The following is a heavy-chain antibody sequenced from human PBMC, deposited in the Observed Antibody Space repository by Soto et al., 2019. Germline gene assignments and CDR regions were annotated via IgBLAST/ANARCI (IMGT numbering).Heavy chain of an antibody. J-gene: IGHJ4*02. V-gene: IGHV3-20*04. Sequence: GGSLRLSCAASGFTFDDYGMSWVRQAPGKGLEWVSGINWNGGSTGYADSVKGRFTISRDNAKNSLYLQMSSLRAEDTALYYCARDSPSGYDSDYWGQGTLVTVSS. CDR3: ARDSPSGYDSDY. CDR1: GFTFDDYG. D-gene: IGHD5-12*01. CDR2: INWNGGST.